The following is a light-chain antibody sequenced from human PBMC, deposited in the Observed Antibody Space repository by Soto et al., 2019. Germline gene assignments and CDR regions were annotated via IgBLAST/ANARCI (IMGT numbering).Light chain of an antibody. Sequence: QSALTQPASVSGSPGQSITISCTGTSSDVGGYNYVSCYQQHPGKAPQLMISDVSKRPSGVSSRFSGSKSGNTASLTISGLQAEDEADYYCASYTSSSTYVFGIGTKGTVL. V-gene: IGLV2-14*03. CDR1: SSDVGGYNY. CDR2: DVS. CDR3: ASYTSSSTYV. J-gene: IGLJ1*01.